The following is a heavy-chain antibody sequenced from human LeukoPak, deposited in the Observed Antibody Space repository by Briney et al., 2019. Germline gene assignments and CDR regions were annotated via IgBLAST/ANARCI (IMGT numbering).Heavy chain of an antibody. D-gene: IGHD3-16*01. J-gene: IGHJ3*02. Sequence: SETLSPTCTVSGGSISSGSYYWSWIRQPAGKGLEWIGRIYTSGSTNYNPSLKSRVTISVDTSKNQFSLKLSSVTAADTAVYYCARDMTRTAFDIWGQGTMVTVSS. CDR2: IYTSGST. CDR3: ARDMTRTAFDI. V-gene: IGHV4-61*02. CDR1: GGSISSGSYY.